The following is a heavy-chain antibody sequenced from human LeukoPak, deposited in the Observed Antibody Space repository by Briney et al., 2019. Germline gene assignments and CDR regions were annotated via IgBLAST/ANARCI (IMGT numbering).Heavy chain of an antibody. CDR2: IYPGDSDT. V-gene: IGHV5-51*03. Sequence: GESLKISCKGSGYSFTSYWIGWVRQVPGKGLEWMGIIYPGDSDTRHSPSFQGQVTISADKSISTAYLQWSSLKASDTAMYYCARGYYCTNGVCSDPSFDYWGQGTLVTVSS. D-gene: IGHD2-8*01. CDR3: ARGYYCTNGVCSDPSFDY. CDR1: GYSFTSYW. J-gene: IGHJ4*02.